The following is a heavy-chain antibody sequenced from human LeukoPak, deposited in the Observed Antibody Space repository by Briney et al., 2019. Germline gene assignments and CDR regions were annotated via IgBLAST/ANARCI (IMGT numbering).Heavy chain of an antibody. D-gene: IGHD6-19*01. CDR2: ISWNSGSI. CDR3: AKDIRATSVAGTSGFDY. Sequence: GRSLRLSCAASGFTFDDYAMHWVRQAPGKGLEWVSGISWNSGSIVYADSVKGRFTISRDNAKNSLYLQTNSLRAEDTALYYCAKDIRATSVAGTSGFDYWGQGTLVTVSS. V-gene: IGHV3-9*01. J-gene: IGHJ4*02. CDR1: GFTFDDYA.